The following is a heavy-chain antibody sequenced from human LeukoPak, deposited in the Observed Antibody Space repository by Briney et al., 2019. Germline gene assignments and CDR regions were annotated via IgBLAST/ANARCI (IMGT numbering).Heavy chain of an antibody. CDR1: GYTFTGYY. D-gene: IGHD6-13*01. CDR3: ARDSNPGIAAAGPN. Sequence: RASVKVSCKASGYTFTGYYMHWVRQAPGQGLEWMGWINPNSGGTNYAQKFQGRVTMTRDTSISTAYMELSRLRSDDTAVYYCARDSNPGIAAAGPNWGQGTLVTVSS. V-gene: IGHV1-2*02. J-gene: IGHJ4*02. CDR2: INPNSGGT.